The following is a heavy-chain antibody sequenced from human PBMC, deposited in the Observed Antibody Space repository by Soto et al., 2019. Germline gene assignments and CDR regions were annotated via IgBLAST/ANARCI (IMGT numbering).Heavy chain of an antibody. Sequence: EVQLVESGGGLVQPGGSLRLSCAASGFTFSSYSMNWVRQAPGKGLEWVSYISSSSSTIYYADSVKGRFTISRDNAKNSLYLQMNSVRDEDTAVYYCARDEGGKNYYYYYGMDVWGQGTTVTVSS. CDR3: ARDEGGKNYYYYYGMDV. CDR2: ISSSSSTI. CDR1: GFTFSSYS. V-gene: IGHV3-48*02. J-gene: IGHJ6*02.